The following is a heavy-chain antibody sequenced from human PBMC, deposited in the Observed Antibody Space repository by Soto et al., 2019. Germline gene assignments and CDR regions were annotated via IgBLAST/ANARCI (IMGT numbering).Heavy chain of an antibody. J-gene: IGHJ4*02. V-gene: IGHV1-46*01. CDR1: GYTFTSYY. CDR2: INPSSGGT. CDR3: ARDLAAAGHFDY. Sequence: QVQLVQSGAEVKKPGASVKVSCKASGYTFTSYYMLWVRQAPGQGLEWMGIINPSSGGTSYAQRCHGRVTMTRDTSTSTVYMELTSLGSEDKAVYYCARDLAAAGHFDYWGQGTLVTVSS. D-gene: IGHD6-13*01.